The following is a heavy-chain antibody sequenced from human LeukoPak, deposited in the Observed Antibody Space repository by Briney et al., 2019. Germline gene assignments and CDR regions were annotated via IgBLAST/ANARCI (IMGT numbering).Heavy chain of an antibody. CDR2: IWYDGSNK. CDR3: ARGYYHDSGTGLAYFDY. V-gene: IGHV3-30*02. J-gene: IGHJ4*02. CDR1: GFIFSTYG. Sequence: PGGSLRLSCAASGFIFSTYGMHWVRQAPGKGLEWVALIWYDGSNKYYADSVKGRFTISRDNSKNTVYLQMNSLTSDDTSLYYCARGYYHDSGTGLAYFDYWGQGTLVTVSS. D-gene: IGHD3-10*01.